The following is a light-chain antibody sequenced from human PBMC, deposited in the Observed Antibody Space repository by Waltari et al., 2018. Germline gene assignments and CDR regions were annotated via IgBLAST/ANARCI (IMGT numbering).Light chain of an antibody. CDR3: ATWDDTLNGPV. CDR2: NNF. V-gene: IGLV1-44*01. CDR1: NSISGRNP. Sequence: QSVLTQPPSASGTPRQRLTISCSGSNSISGRNPVNWYQQLPGTAPTLLVYNNFQRPSGVPDRFSGSKSGTSASLAILGVRPEDEADYYCATWDDTLNGPVFGGGTKLTVL. J-gene: IGLJ2*01.